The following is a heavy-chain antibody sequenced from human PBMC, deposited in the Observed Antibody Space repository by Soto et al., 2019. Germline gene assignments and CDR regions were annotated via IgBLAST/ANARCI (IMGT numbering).Heavy chain of an antibody. V-gene: IGHV3-66*01. CDR3: ARAATVTTIFDS. Sequence: GGSLRLSCAASGITVNDAYLSWVRQVPGKGLQWVSIIYKEGTTRYADSVKGRFTIHRDTSKNTVYLQMNRLSADDTAVYYCARAATVTTIFDSWGQGTLVTVSS. D-gene: IGHD4-17*01. CDR1: GITVNDAY. J-gene: IGHJ4*02. CDR2: IYKEGTT.